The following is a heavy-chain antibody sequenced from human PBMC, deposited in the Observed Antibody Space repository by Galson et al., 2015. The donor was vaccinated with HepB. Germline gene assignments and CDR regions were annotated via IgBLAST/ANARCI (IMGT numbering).Heavy chain of an antibody. J-gene: IGHJ4*02. Sequence: SCKASGGTFTSYSFNWVRQAPGQGLEWMGRIIPSLNIANYAQRFQGRVTITADRSTSTAYMEVRSLRSEDTAVYYCTRGPWGSGSYYPPFDYWGQGTLVTVSS. D-gene: IGHD3-10*01. V-gene: IGHV1-69*02. CDR2: IIPSLNIA. CDR3: TRGPWGSGSYYPPFDY. CDR1: GGTFTSYS.